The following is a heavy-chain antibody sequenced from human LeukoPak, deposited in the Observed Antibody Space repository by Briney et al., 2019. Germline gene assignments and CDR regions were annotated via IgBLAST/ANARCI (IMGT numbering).Heavy chain of an antibody. CDR2: IYYSGST. V-gene: IGHV4-39*07. D-gene: IGHD6-19*01. Sequence: PSETLSLTCTVSGGSISSSSYYWGWIRQPPGKGLEWIGSIYYSGSTYYNPSLKSRVTIPVDTSKNQFSLKLSSVTAADTAVYCCARIPGSSGWYDPSFDYWGQGTLVTVSS. J-gene: IGHJ4*02. CDR1: GGSISSSSYY. CDR3: ARIPGSSGWYDPSFDY.